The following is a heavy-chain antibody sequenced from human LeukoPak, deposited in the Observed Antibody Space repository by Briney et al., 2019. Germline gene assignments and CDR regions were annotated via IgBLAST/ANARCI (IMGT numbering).Heavy chain of an antibody. CDR1: GKTLSDLS. V-gene: IGHV1-24*01. CDR2: SDPEDGER. D-gene: IGHD5-18*01. CDR3: VTGFTTMAVDYFDY. Sequence: ASVKVSCKVSGKTLSDLSIHWLRQPPGKGLEWLGGSDPEDGERIYAQMFQGRVTMTENTSIDTAYMELSSLRSEDTAVYYCVTGFTTMAVDYFDYWGQGTLVTVSP. J-gene: IGHJ4*02.